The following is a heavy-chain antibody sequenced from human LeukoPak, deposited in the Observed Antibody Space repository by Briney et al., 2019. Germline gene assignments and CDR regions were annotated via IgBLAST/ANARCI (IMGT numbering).Heavy chain of an antibody. V-gene: IGHV4-34*01. CDR3: ARGQYCDLIRCYSAGRNFDQ. CDR2: INHSGSN. D-gene: IGHD2-15*01. Sequence: SETLSLTCAVHGTSFSGYYWSWIRQTPGKGLQWIGEINHSGSNNYNPSLKSRVTISVDTSKNQFSLEFNSLTAADTAIYYCARGQYCDLIRCYSAGRNFDQWGQGTLVTVSS. J-gene: IGHJ4*02. CDR1: GTSFSGYY.